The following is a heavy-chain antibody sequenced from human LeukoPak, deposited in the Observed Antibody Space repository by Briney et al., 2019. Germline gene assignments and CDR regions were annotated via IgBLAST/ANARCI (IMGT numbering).Heavy chain of an antibody. Sequence: SVKVPCKASGGTFSSYAISWVRQAPGQGLEWMGGIIPIFGTANYAQKFQGRVTITADESTSTAYMELSSLRSEDTAVYYCARVPGYSYDPPFDYWGQGTLVTVSS. V-gene: IGHV1-69*13. CDR1: GGTFSSYA. D-gene: IGHD5-18*01. J-gene: IGHJ4*02. CDR2: IIPIFGTA. CDR3: ARVPGYSYDPPFDY.